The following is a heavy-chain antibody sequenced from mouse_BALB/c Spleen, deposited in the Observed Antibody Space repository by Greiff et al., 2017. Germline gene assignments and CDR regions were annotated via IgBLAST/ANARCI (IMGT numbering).Heavy chain of an antibody. Sequence: EVMLVESGGDLVKPGGSLKLSCAASGFTFSSYGMSWVRQTPDKRLEWVATISSGGSYTYYPDSVKGRFTISRDNAKNTLYLQMSSLKSEDTAMYYCARLDGYYVGFDYWGQGTTLTVSS. D-gene: IGHD2-3*01. CDR3: ARLDGYYVGFDY. CDR2: ISSGGSYT. J-gene: IGHJ2*01. CDR1: GFTFSSYG. V-gene: IGHV5-6*01.